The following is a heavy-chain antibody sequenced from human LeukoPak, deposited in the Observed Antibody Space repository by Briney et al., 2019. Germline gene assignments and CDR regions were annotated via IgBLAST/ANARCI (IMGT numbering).Heavy chain of an antibody. Sequence: ASMKVSCEASGYTFTGYYMHWVRQAPGQGLEWMGWINPNSGGTNYAQKFQGRVTMTRDTSINTAYMELSRLRSDDTAVYYCARGTMIVVVDHWGQGTLVTVSS. J-gene: IGHJ5*02. CDR3: ARGTMIVVVDH. CDR2: INPNSGGT. V-gene: IGHV1-2*02. D-gene: IGHD3-22*01. CDR1: GYTFTGYY.